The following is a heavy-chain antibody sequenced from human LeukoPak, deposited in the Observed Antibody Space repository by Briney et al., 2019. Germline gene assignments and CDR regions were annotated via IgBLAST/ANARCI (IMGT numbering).Heavy chain of an antibody. CDR1: GYRFTDYW. V-gene: IGHV5-51*01. D-gene: IGHD5-18*01. J-gene: IGHJ4*02. Sequence: KPVESLKISCKASGYRFTDYWIGWVRQLPGKGLEWMGIIHPGDSGTKYSPSFQDQVTMSFDESTTTAYLQWSSLRASDSAIYYCARGGTYSYGSSDYWGQGTLVTVSP. CDR3: ARGGTYSYGSSDY. CDR2: IHPGDSGT.